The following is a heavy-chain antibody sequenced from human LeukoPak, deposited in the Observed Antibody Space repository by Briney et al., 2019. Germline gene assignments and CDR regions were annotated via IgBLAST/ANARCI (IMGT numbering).Heavy chain of an antibody. CDR2: ISADNGDT. CDR1: GYTFTSYY. CDR3: AREVWNSRDTSGPLDP. V-gene: IGHV1-18*04. D-gene: IGHD6-19*01. Sequence: ASVKVSCKASGYTFTSYYMHWVRRAPGQGLEWMTWISADNGDTNYAQKFKGRVTMTTETSTSTAYMELRSLRSDDTAVYYCAREVWNSRDTSGPLDPWGQGTLVIVSS. J-gene: IGHJ5*02.